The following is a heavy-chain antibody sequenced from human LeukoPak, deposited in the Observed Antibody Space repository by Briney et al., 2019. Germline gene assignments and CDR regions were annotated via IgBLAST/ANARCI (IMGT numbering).Heavy chain of an antibody. CDR1: GGTFSSYA. Sequence: SVKVSCKASGGTFSSYAIGWVRQAPGQGLEWMGGIIPIFGTANYAQKFQGRVTITADESTSTAYMELSSLRSEDTAVYYCARDVYSHTQRGPYGMDVWGQGTTVTVYS. J-gene: IGHJ6*02. D-gene: IGHD3-10*01. V-gene: IGHV1-69*01. CDR3: ARDVYSHTQRGPYGMDV. CDR2: IIPIFGTA.